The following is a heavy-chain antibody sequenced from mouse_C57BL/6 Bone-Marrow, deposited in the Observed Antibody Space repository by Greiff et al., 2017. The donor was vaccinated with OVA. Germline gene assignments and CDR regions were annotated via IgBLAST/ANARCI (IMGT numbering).Heavy chain of an antibody. Sequence: QVQLQQPGAELVKPGASVKLSCKASGYTFTSYWMHWVKQRPGQGLEWIGMIHPNSGSTNYNEKFKSKATLTVDKSSSTAYMQLSSLTSEDSAVYYCARPSPYYGSSYDPYWYFDVWGTGTTVTVSS. D-gene: IGHD1-1*01. CDR1: GYTFTSYW. CDR2: IHPNSGST. V-gene: IGHV1-64*01. CDR3: ARPSPYYGSSYDPYWYFDV. J-gene: IGHJ1*03.